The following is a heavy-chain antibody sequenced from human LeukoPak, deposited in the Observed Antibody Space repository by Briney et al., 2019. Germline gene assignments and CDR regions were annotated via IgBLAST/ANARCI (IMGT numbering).Heavy chain of an antibody. V-gene: IGHV2-5*01. D-gene: IGHD1-14*01. Sequence: SGPTLVKPTQTLTLTSTFSGFSLSTSGVSVGWIRQPPGKALEWLAHIYWNDDRHYSPSLKSRLTITNITKDTSKKQVVLTMPSMDPADTATYYCAHRLGRYGRNEFDYWGQGTLVTVSS. CDR1: GFSLSTSGVS. CDR2: IYWNDDR. CDR3: AHRLGRYGRNEFDY. J-gene: IGHJ4*02.